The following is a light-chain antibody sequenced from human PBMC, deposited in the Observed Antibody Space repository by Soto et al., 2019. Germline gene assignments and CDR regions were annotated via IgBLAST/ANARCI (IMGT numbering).Light chain of an antibody. V-gene: IGLV2-14*01. Sequence: QSALTQPASVSGSPGQSITISCTVSSSDVGGYNYVSWYQQHPGKAPKLIIYDVSNRPSGVSNRFSGSKSANTASLTISGLQAEDEADYYCSSYSGSTTLFGGGTQLTVL. CDR3: SSYSGSTTL. J-gene: IGLJ2*01. CDR2: DVS. CDR1: SSDVGGYNY.